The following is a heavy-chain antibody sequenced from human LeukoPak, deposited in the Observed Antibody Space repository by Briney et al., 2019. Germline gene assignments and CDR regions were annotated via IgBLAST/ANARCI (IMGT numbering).Heavy chain of an antibody. V-gene: IGHV4-38-2*02. CDR3: ARDSRGYDYGFDY. D-gene: IGHD5-12*01. Sequence: SETLSLTCTVSGGSISSYYWSWFRQPPGKGLEWIGSIYHSGSTYYNPSLKSRVTISVDTSKNQFSLKLSSVTAADTAVYYCARDSRGYDYGFDYWGQGTLVTVSS. J-gene: IGHJ4*02. CDR1: GGSISSYY. CDR2: IYHSGST.